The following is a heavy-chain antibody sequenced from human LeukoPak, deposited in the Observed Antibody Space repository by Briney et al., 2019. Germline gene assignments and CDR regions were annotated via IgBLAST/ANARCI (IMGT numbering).Heavy chain of an antibody. CDR3: SIDSGVKSYYHGMDV. CDR1: GFTVSSKY. J-gene: IGHJ6*04. D-gene: IGHD1-26*01. CDR2: IYSGGST. V-gene: IGHV3-66*01. Sequence: GGSHSLSYAASGFTVSSKYTSWVRQAPGKGLEWVSVIYSGGSTYYADSVKGRFTISRDNSKNTLYLQMNSLRAEDTAVYYCSIDSGVKSYYHGMDVWAGKPTVSVSS.